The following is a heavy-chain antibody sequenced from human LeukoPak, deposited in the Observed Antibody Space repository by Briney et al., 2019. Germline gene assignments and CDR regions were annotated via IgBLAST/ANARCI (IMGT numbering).Heavy chain of an antibody. CDR3: ARMTSYGSGFDP. J-gene: IGHJ5*02. V-gene: IGHV2-70*04. Sequence: SGPALVKPTQTLTLTCTFSGFSLSTTGMRVSWIRQPQGKALEWLARSDWDDDKFYSTSLKTRLTISKDTSKNQVVLTMTNMDPEDTATYYCARMTSYGSGFDPWGQGTLVTVSS. D-gene: IGHD3-10*01. CDR2: SDWDDDK. CDR1: GFSLSTTGMR.